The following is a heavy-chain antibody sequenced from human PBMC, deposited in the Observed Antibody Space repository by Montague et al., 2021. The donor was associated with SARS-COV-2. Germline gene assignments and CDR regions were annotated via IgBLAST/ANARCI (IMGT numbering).Heavy chain of an antibody. CDR1: GGSISSSIDY. J-gene: IGHJ6*02. Sequence: SETLSLTCTVSGGSISSSIDYWGWIRQPPGKGLEWIGSVYESGRTYYNPSLKSRVTISVDTSQNRFSLKLSSVTAADTAVYYCARDSDYYDSSAGYYYGMDVWGQGTTVTVSS. D-gene: IGHD3-22*01. CDR3: ARDSDYYDSSAGYYYGMDV. V-gene: IGHV4-39*07. CDR2: VYESGRT.